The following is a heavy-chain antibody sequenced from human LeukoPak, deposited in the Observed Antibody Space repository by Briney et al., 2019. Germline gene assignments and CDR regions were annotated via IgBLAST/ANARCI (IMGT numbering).Heavy chain of an antibody. CDR1: GFTFSSYA. CDR3: ARDLLPRRFDP. Sequence: GRSLRLSCAASGFTFSSYAMHWVRQAPGKGLEWVAVISYDGSNKYYADSVKGRFTISRDNSKNTLYLQMNSLRAEDTAVYYCARDLLPRRFDPWGQGTLVTVSS. V-gene: IGHV3-30-3*01. J-gene: IGHJ5*02. CDR2: ISYDGSNK.